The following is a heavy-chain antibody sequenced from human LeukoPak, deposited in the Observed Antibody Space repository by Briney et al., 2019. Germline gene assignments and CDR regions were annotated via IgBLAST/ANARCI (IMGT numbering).Heavy chain of an antibody. D-gene: IGHD6-19*01. J-gene: IGHJ4*02. Sequence: SSETLSLTCAVYGGSFSVYYWSCIRQPPGKGLEWVGEINHSGSTNYNPSLKSRVTISLDTSKNQFSMKLSSVTAADTAVYYCARVYSSGWSVPAFHGEIDYWGQGNLVTVPS. CDR2: INHSGST. CDR1: GGSFSVYY. CDR3: ARVYSSGWSVPAFHGEIDY. V-gene: IGHV4-34*01.